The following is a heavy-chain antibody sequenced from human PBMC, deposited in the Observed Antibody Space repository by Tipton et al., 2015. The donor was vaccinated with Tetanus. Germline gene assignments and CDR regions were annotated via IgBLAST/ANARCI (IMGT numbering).Heavy chain of an antibody. V-gene: IGHV5-51*01. CDR3: ARLAWNTRGYLGYYFDF. J-gene: IGHJ4*02. Sequence: QSGPEVKKPGESLKISCQISGYTFTNNWIGWVRQRPGEGLEWMGSFYPDDFDTRYSPSFQGQVTMSADQSSNTAYLQWSTLKASDSAIYYCARLAWNTRGYLGYYFDFWGQGTLVLVSS. CDR1: GYTFTNNW. D-gene: IGHD3-22*01. CDR2: FYPDDFDT.